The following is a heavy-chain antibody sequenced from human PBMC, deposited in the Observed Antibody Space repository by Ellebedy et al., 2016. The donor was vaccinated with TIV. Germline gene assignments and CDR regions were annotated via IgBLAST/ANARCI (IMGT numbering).Heavy chain of an antibody. V-gene: IGHV1-69*06. D-gene: IGHD5-12*01. CDR3: AGYSGYDFHPYYYYYGMDV. Sequence: SVKVSCXASGGTFSSYAISWVRQAPGQGLEWMGGIIPIFGTANYAQKFQGRVTITADKSTSTVYMELSSLRSEDTAVYYCAGYSGYDFHPYYYYYGMDVWGQGTTVTVSS. J-gene: IGHJ6*02. CDR1: GGTFSSYA. CDR2: IIPIFGTA.